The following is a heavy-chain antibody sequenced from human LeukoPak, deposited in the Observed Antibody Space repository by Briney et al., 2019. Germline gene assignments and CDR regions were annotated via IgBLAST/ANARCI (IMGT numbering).Heavy chain of an antibody. CDR1: GYTFTSYD. CDR3: ARDDYGAHFDY. CDR2: ISAYNGNT. V-gene: IGHV1-18*01. J-gene: IGHJ4*02. D-gene: IGHD4-17*01. Sequence: ASVKVSCKASGYTFTSYDISWVRQAPGQGLEWMGWISAYNGNTNYAQKLQGRVTMTTDTSTSIAYMEPRSLRSEDTAVYYCARDDYGAHFDYWGQGTLVTVSS.